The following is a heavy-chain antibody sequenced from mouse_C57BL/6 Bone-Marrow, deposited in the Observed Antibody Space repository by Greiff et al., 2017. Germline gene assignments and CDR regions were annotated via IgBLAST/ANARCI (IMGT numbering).Heavy chain of an antibody. CDR2: IRSKSNNYAT. CDR1: GFSFNTYA. D-gene: IGHD1-1*02. J-gene: IGHJ4*01. CDR3: VRGIYGPGAMDY. Sequence: EVMLVESGGGLVQPKGSLKLSCAASGFSFNTYAMNWVRQAPGKGLEWVARIRSKSNNYATYYADSVKDRFTISRDDSESMLYLQMNNLKTEDTAMYYCVRGIYGPGAMDYWGQGTSVTVSS. V-gene: IGHV10-1*01.